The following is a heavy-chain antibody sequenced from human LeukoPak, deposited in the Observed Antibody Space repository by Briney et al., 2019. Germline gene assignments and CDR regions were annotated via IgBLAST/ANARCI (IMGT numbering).Heavy chain of an antibody. CDR1: GFTFSSYA. CDR3: AKGDGQQVVRTPFDY. D-gene: IGHD6-13*01. V-gene: IGHV3-23*01. J-gene: IGHJ4*02. CDR2: ISSSGGST. Sequence: PGGSLRLSCAGSGFTFSSYAMNGVRQAPGKGLEWGSVISSSGGSTYYADSVKGRFTISRDNSDNTLFLQMNSLRAEDTAIYYCAKGDGQQVVRTPFDYWGQGTLVTVSS.